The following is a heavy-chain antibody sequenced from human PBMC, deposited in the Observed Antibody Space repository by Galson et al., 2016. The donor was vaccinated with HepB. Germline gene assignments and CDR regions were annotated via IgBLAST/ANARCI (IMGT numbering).Heavy chain of an antibody. D-gene: IGHD1-26*01. J-gene: IGHJ4*02. CDR2: VAYDGSNE. V-gene: IGHV3-30*04. Sequence: SLRLSCAASGFTFNTYAMHWVRQAPGKGLEWVAGVAYDGSNEYHADSVRGRFTISRDNSKNTLYLQMNSLRAEDTAVYYCAGDIAGSFDYWGQGTLATVSS. CDR3: AGDIAGSFDY. CDR1: GFTFNTYA.